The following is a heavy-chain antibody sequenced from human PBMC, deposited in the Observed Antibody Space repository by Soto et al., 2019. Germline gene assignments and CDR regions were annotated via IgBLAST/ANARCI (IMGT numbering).Heavy chain of an antibody. CDR1: GFTFSSYA. CDR3: VKVSSPYSLEFAY. J-gene: IGHJ4*02. CDR2: ISSNGGST. V-gene: IGHV3-64D*06. D-gene: IGHD1-1*01. Sequence: GGSLRLSCSASGFTFSSYAMHWVRQAPGKGLEYVSAISSNGGSTYYADSVKGRFTISRDNSKNTLYLQMSSLRAEDTAVYYCVKVSSPYSLEFAYWGQGTLVTVSS.